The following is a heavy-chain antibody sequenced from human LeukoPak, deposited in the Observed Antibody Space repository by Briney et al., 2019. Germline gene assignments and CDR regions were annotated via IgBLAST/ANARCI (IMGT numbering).Heavy chain of an antibody. J-gene: IGHJ6*02. CDR1: GFTFSDYY. CDR2: ISSSGSTI. D-gene: IGHD1-26*01. CDR3: ARSRELPAYYYYYGMDV. Sequence: GGSLRLSCAASGFTFSDYYMSWIRQAPGKGLEWVSYISSSGSTIYYADSVKGRFTISRDNAKNSLYLQMNSLRAEDTAVYYCARSRELPAYYYYYGMDVWGQGTTVTVSS. V-gene: IGHV3-11*01.